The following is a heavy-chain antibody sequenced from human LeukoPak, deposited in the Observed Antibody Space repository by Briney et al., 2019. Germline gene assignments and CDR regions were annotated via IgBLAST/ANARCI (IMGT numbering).Heavy chain of an antibody. CDR2: ISWNRGSI. D-gene: IGHD5-18*01. V-gene: IGHV3-9*01. CDR1: GFTFGDYA. J-gene: IGHJ4*02. Sequence: PGGSLRLSCATSGFTFGDYAMHWVRQAPGKGLEWVSGISWNRGSIGYADSVKGRFTISRDNGKSSLYLQMNSLRAEDTAVYYCARAITNYGYIFDYWGQGTLVTVSS. CDR3: ARAITNYGYIFDY.